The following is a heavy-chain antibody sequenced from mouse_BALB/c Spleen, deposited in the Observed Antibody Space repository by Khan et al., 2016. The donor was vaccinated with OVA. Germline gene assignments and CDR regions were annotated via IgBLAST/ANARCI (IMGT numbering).Heavy chain of an antibody. CDR2: ISSGGHYT. V-gene: IGHV5-6*01. J-gene: IGHJ3*01. CDR3: ARLAYYYNSEGFAY. Sequence: EVQLLETGGDLVKPGGSLELSCAASGFTFSTYGMSWVRQTPDMRPEWVATISSGGHYTYYPDSVKGRFTISRDNAKNTLYLHMSSLKSEDTAIYYCARLAYYYNSEGFAYWGQGTLVTVSA. CDR1: GFTFSTYG. D-gene: IGHD1-1*01.